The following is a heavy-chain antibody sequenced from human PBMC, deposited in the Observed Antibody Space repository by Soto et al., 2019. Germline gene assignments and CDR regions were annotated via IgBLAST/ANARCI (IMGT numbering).Heavy chain of an antibody. CDR1: GFTFSSYS. CDR2: ISSSSSYI. V-gene: IGHV3-21*01. CDR3: AREVFTAAIDY. Sequence: GGSLRLSCAASGFTFSSYSMNWVRQAPGKGLEWVSSISSSSSYIYYADSVKGRFTISRDNAKNSLYLQMNSLRAEDTAVYYCAREVFTAAIDYWGQGTLVTVSS. J-gene: IGHJ4*02. D-gene: IGHD1-20*01.